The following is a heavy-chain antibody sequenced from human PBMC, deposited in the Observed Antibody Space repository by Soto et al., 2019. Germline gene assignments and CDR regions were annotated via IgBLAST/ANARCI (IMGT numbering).Heavy chain of an antibody. CDR1: GFTFSSYL. D-gene: IGHD2-2*01. V-gene: IGHV3-7*03. J-gene: IGHJ4*02. CDR3: ATYHPFDY. CDR2: IKQDGSQK. Sequence: GGSLRLSCAASGFTFSSYLMSWVRQAPGKGLEWVAYIKQDGSQKDYVNSVKDRFTISRDNAKNSLYLQMNSLRAEDTAVYYCATYHPFDYWGQGSLVTVSS.